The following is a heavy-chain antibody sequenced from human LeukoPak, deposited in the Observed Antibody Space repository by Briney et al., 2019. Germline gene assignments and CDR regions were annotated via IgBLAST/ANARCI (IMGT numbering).Heavy chain of an antibody. CDR3: ARDNTAAGPFDY. J-gene: IGHJ4*02. D-gene: IGHD6-13*01. CDR1: GYTFTSYY. CDR2: IDSSGGST. Sequence: ASVKVSCKASGYTFTSYYMHWVRQAPGQGLEWMGIIDSSGGSTSYAQKFQGRLTMTRDTSTTTVYMELNSLRSEDAAVYYCARDNTAAGPFDYWGLGTLVTVSS. V-gene: IGHV1-46*01.